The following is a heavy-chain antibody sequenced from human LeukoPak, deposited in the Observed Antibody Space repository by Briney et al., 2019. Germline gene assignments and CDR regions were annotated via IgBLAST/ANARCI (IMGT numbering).Heavy chain of an antibody. V-gene: IGHV4-39*07. CDR2: IYYSGST. CDR3: ARGRDSSSWLYFDY. Sequence: SETLSLTCTVSGGSISSSSYYWGWIRQPPGKGLEWIGSIYYSGSTNYNPSLKSRVTISVDTSKNQFSLKLSSVTAADTAVYYCARGRDSSSWLYFDYWGQGTLVTVSS. D-gene: IGHD6-13*01. J-gene: IGHJ4*02. CDR1: GGSISSSSYY.